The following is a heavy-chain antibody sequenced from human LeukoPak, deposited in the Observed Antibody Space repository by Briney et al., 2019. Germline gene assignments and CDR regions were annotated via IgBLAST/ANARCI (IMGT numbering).Heavy chain of an antibody. J-gene: IGHJ4*02. CDR3: ARDVRDGTLDY. D-gene: IGHD5-24*01. Sequence: PGGSLRLSCAASGFTFSNYGMHWVRQAPGKGLEWVAVIWYGGSNKYYADSVKGRFTISRDDSKSTLYLQMNSLRAEDTAVYYCARDVRDGTLDYWGQGTLVTVSS. CDR2: IWYGGSNK. CDR1: GFTFSNYG. V-gene: IGHV3-33*01.